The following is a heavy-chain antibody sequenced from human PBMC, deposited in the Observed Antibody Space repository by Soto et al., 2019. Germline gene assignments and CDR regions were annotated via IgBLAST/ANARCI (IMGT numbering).Heavy chain of an antibody. CDR2: IYPGDSDT. CDR1: GYSFASYW. CDR3: ARTRSFTLGFYYDGMDV. J-gene: IGHJ6*02. D-gene: IGHD6-6*01. Sequence: GESLKISCQGSGYSFASYWIGWVRQMPGKDPEWMGIIYPGDSDTRYSPSFQGQVTISADKSLRTAYLQWTSLKASDTALYYCARTRSFTLGFYYDGMDVWGQVTTVTVSS. V-gene: IGHV5-51*01.